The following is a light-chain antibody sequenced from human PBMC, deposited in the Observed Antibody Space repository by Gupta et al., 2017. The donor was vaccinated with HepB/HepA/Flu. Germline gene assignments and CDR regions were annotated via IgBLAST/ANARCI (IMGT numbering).Light chain of an antibody. J-gene: IGLJ2*01. CDR3: QAWDSSTVV. CDR2: QDS. CDR1: TLGDKY. V-gene: IGLV3-1*01. Sequence: SSALTQPPSVSVSPGQTASITCSGDTLGDKYACWYLQKPGQSPVLVIYQDSKRPAGIPERFSCSTSGTTATLTIGGTQARDEDDYYCQAWDSSTVVFGGGTKLTVL.